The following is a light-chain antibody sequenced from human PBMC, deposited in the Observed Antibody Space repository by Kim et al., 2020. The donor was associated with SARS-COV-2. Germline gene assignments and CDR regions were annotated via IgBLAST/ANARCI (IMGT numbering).Light chain of an antibody. Sequence: PPGERATLSCSASQSVSSSYLSCYQQKPGQAPRLLIYGASSSAPVIPDRFSGSGSWTAFTLTISRLEPDDFSVYYCQQYGSSPRTFGQGTKVDIK. CDR3: QQYGSSPRT. CDR2: GAS. J-gene: IGKJ1*01. V-gene: IGKV3-20*01. CDR1: QSVSSSY.